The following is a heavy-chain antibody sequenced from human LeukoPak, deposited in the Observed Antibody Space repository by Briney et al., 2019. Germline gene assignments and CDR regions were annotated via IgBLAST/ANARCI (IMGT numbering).Heavy chain of an antibody. CDR3: AREEYYYGSGSYYWFDP. CDR1: GGSISSSSYY. J-gene: IGHJ5*02. D-gene: IGHD3-10*01. V-gene: IGHV4-61*02. CDR2: IYTSGST. Sequence: SETLSLTCTVSGGSISSSSYYWSWIRQPAGKGLEWIGRIYTSGSTNYNPSLKSRVTMSVDTSKNQFSLKLSSVTAADTAVYYCAREEYYYGSGSYYWFDPWGQGTLVTVSS.